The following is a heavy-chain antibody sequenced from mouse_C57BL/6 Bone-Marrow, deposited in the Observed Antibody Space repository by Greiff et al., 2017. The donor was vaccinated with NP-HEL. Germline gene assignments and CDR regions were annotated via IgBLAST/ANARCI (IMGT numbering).Heavy chain of an antibody. CDR3: ARHEDRGINYDGYYAWFAY. D-gene: IGHD2-3*01. V-gene: IGHV1-62-2*01. CDR1: GYTFTEYT. J-gene: IGHJ3*01. Sequence: QVQLQQSGAELVKPGASVKLSCKASGYTFTEYTIHWVKQRSGQGLEWIGWFYPGSGSIKYNEKFKDKATLTADKSSSTVYMELSRLTSEDSAVYFCARHEDRGINYDGYYAWFAYWGQGTLVTVSA. CDR2: FYPGSGSI.